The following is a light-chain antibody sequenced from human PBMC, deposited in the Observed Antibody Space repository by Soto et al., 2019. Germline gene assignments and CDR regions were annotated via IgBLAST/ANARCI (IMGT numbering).Light chain of an antibody. CDR2: AAS. CDR3: QQSYSTPIR. J-gene: IGKJ5*01. V-gene: IGKV1-39*01. CDR1: QMITNY. Sequence: IEMTQSPSSLSASVGDRVTITCRSSQMITNYLNWYQQKPGKAPRLLIFAASSLQGGVPSRFSGSGSGTDFTLTISSLQPEDFATDCSQQSYSTPIRFGQGGRPE.